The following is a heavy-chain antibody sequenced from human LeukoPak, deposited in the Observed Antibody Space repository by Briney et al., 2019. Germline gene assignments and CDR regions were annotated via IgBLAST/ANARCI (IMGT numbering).Heavy chain of an antibody. J-gene: IGHJ6*03. CDR1: GYTFSSYW. Sequence: GESLKISCKGSGYTFSSYWIGWVRQMPGKGLEWMEIIYPDDSDTRYSPSFQGQVTISADKSISTAYLQWSSLKASDTAMYYCARLAYCSNDVCYSNYYYSMDVWGKATTVTVSS. CDR2: IYPDDSDT. D-gene: IGHD2-8*01. V-gene: IGHV5-51*01. CDR3: ARLAYCSNDVCYSNYYYSMDV.